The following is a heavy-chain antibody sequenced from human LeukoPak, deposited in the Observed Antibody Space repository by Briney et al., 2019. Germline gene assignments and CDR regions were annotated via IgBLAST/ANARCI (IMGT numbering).Heavy chain of an antibody. CDR1: GFIFTDYW. J-gene: IGHJ4*02. Sequence: GGSLRLSCAASGFIFTDYWMYWVRQAPGRGLAWVANIKEDGSEKNYVDSVKGRFTISRDNAKNSVYLQMNSLRVEDTAVYYCAKTRGYGYYFDYWGQGTLVTVSS. D-gene: IGHD5-12*01. CDR2: IKEDGSEK. V-gene: IGHV3-7*01. CDR3: AKTRGYGYYFDY.